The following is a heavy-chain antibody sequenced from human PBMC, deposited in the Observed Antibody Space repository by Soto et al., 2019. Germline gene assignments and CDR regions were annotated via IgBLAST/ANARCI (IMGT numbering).Heavy chain of an antibody. CDR2: IIPIFGTA. D-gene: IGHD3-22*01. CDR3: ARDPYYDSSGYPYYFDY. V-gene: IGHV1-69*01. J-gene: IGHJ4*02. Sequence: QVQLVQSGAEVKKPGSSVKVSCKASGGTFSSYAISWVRQAPGQGLEWMGGIIPIFGTANSAQRFQGRVTITADESTSTAYMELSSLRSEDTAVYYCARDPYYDSSGYPYYFDYWGQGTLVTVSS. CDR1: GGTFSSYA.